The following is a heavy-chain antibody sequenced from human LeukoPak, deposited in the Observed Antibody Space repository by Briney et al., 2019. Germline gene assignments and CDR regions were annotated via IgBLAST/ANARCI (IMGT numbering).Heavy chain of an antibody. V-gene: IGHV4-38-2*02. CDR2: IYHSGST. J-gene: IGHJ4*02. CDR1: GYSISSGYY. D-gene: IGHD1-26*01. CDR3: ARAHGIVGATTLGY. Sequence: SETLSLTCTVSGYSISSGYYWGWIRQPPGKGLEWIGSIYHSGSTYYNPSLKSRVTISVDTSKNQFSLKLSSVTAADTAVYYCARAHGIVGATTLGYWGQGTLVTVSS.